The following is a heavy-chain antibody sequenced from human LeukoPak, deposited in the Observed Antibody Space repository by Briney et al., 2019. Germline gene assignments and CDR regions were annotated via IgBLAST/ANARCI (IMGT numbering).Heavy chain of an antibody. J-gene: IGHJ4*02. CDR2: LYPGGNT. CDR3: AADGYSSSWFLY. Sequence: TGGSLRLSCAASGLTVSKTYMSWVRQAPGKGLEWVSVLYPGGNTYYEDSVKGRFTISRDNSKNTLYLQMNSLRTEDTAVYYCAADGYSSSWFLYWGQGTLVTVSS. V-gene: IGHV3-66*02. D-gene: IGHD6-13*01. CDR1: GLTVSKTY.